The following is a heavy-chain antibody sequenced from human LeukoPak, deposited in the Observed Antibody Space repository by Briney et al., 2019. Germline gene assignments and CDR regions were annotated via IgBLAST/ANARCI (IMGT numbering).Heavy chain of an antibody. CDR2: IYPGDSDA. V-gene: IGHV5-51*01. D-gene: IGHD6-19*01. Sequence: GESLKISCQGSGYSFTSYWIGWVRQMPGKGLEWMGIIYPGDSDARYSPSFQGQVTISADKSIGTAYLQWSSLKASDTAMYYCARAGGDYTYGMDVWGQGTTVTVSS. J-gene: IGHJ6*02. CDR1: GYSFTSYW. CDR3: ARAGGDYTYGMDV.